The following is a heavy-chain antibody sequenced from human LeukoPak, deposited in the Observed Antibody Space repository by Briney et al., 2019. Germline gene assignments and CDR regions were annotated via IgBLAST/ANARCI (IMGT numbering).Heavy chain of an antibody. J-gene: IGHJ4*02. CDR2: IRYDGSNK. V-gene: IGHV3-30*02. CDR3: ARAGGGGGSYFFHY. CDR1: GFTFSSYG. Sequence: GGSLRLSCAASGFTFSSYGMHWVRQAPGKGLEWVAFIRYDGSNKYYADSVKGRLTISRDNAKNSLYLQMNSLRAEDTAVYYCARAGGGGGSYFFHYWGQGTLVTVSS. D-gene: IGHD1-26*01.